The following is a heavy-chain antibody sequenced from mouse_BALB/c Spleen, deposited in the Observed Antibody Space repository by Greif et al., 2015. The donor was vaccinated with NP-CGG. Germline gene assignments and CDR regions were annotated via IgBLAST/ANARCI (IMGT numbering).Heavy chain of an antibody. CDR2: IDPSDSYT. J-gene: IGHJ4*01. Sequence: QVQLKQPGAELVKPGASVKLSCKASGYTFTSYWMHWVKQRPGQGLEWIGEIDPSDSYTNYNQKFKGKATLTVDKSSSTAYMQLSSLTSEDSAVYYCARSRAQGAMDYWGQGTSVTVSS. CDR1: GYTFTSYW. CDR3: ARSRAQGAMDY. D-gene: IGHD3-3*01. V-gene: IGHV1-69*02.